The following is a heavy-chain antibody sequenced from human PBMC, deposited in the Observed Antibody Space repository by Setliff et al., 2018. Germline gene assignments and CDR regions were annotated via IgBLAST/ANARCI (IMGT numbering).Heavy chain of an antibody. CDR2: IYYSGIA. CDR3: ARGGTFRYFDY. J-gene: IGHJ4*02. Sequence: SETLSLTCAASGGSFSDYYWTWIRQPPGKGLEWIGYIYYSGIANYSPSLKSRLTISVDTSKNQFSLKLRSVTAADTAVYYCARGGTFRYFDYWGQGTPVTVSS. V-gene: IGHV4-59*01. D-gene: IGHD5-12*01. CDR1: GGSFSDYY.